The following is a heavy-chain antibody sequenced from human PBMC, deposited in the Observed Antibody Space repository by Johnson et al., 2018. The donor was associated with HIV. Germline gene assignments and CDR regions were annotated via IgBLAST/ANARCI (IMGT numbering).Heavy chain of an antibody. V-gene: IGHV3-74*02. CDR3: ARAPEVRGVDAFDI. D-gene: IGHD3-10*01. CDR1: GFTFSSYW. CDR2: INSDGSST. Sequence: MLLVESGGGLVQPGGSLRLSCAASGFTFSSYWMHWVRQAPGKGLVWVSRINSDGSSTSYADSVKGRFTISRDNAKNTLYLQMNILRAEDTAVYYCARAPEVRGVDAFDIWGQGTVVTVSS. J-gene: IGHJ3*02.